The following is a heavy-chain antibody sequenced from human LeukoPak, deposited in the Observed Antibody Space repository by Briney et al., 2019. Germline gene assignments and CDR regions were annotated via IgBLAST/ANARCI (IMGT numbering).Heavy chain of an antibody. V-gene: IGHV3-23*01. CDR2: ISGSGGST. D-gene: IGHD4-23*01. CDR3: AKDSEATITPLSAFGI. J-gene: IGHJ3*02. Sequence: PGGSLRLSCAASGFSFRNHAISWVRQAPGKGLEWVSSISGSGGSTYSADSVKGRFTISRENSNNTLYLQMNSLRADDTAMYYCAKDSEATITPLSAFGIWGEGTMVSVSS. CDR1: GFSFRNHA.